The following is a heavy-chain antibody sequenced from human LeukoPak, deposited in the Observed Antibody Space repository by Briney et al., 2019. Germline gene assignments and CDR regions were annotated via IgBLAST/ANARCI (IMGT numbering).Heavy chain of an antibody. Sequence: PGRSLRLSXAASGFTFSSYGMHWVRQAPGKGLEWVAVIWYDGTNKYYADSVKGRFTISRDNSKNTLYLQMNSLRAEDTAVYYCAKDRLLYDYGSGSSYYFDYWGQGTLVTVSS. J-gene: IGHJ4*02. V-gene: IGHV3-33*06. D-gene: IGHD3-10*01. CDR3: AKDRLLYDYGSGSSYYFDY. CDR1: GFTFSSYG. CDR2: IWYDGTNK.